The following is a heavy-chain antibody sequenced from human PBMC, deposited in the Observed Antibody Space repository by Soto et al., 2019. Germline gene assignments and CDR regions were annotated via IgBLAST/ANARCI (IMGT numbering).Heavy chain of an antibody. J-gene: IGHJ4*02. D-gene: IGHD1-1*01. Sequence: SETLSLTCAVYGGSFSGYYWSWIRQPPGKGLEWIGYIYYSGSTNYNPSLKSRVTISVDTSKNQFSLKLSSVTAADTAVYYCARTLPNRQLFDSWSQGTLVTVSS. CDR1: GGSFSGYY. V-gene: IGHV4-59*01. CDR2: IYYSGST. CDR3: ARTLPNRQLFDS.